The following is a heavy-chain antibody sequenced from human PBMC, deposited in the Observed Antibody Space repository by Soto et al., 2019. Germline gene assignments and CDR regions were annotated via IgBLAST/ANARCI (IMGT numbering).Heavy chain of an antibody. V-gene: IGHV1-69*02. CDR2: IIPILGIA. J-gene: IGHJ3*02. Sequence: SVMVSCKASVGSFSSYTISWVRQAPGQGLEWMGRIIPILGIANYAQKFQGRVTITADKSTSTAYMELSSLRSEDTAVYYCARXCSSTSCYTGDAFDIWGQGTMVTVSS. D-gene: IGHD2-2*02. CDR3: ARXCSSTSCYTGDAFDI. CDR1: VGSFSSYT.